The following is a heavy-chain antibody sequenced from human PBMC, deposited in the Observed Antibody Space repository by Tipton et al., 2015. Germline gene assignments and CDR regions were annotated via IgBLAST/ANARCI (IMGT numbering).Heavy chain of an antibody. CDR1: GFTFSSHG. D-gene: IGHD2-21*01. CDR3: ARVVHRGAQGAWLDP. J-gene: IGHJ5*02. V-gene: IGHV3-72*01. CDR2: CRNETISFII. Sequence: SLRLSCAASGFTFSSHGMHWVRQAPGKGLEWVGRCRNETISFIIDYAASVKGRFTISRDDSKNSLYLQMNSLKTDDTAVYYCARVVHRGAQGAWLDPWGQGTLVTVSP.